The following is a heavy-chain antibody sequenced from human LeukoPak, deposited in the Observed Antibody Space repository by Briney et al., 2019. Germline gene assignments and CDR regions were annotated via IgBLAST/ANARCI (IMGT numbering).Heavy chain of an antibody. CDR1: EYTFTGYY. J-gene: IGHJ4*02. V-gene: IGHV1-69*13. D-gene: IGHD3-10*01. CDR2: IIPIFGTA. CDR3: ARVGHNYYGSGRSH. Sequence: ASVKVSCKASEYTFTGYYMHWVRQAPGQGLEWMGGIIPIFGTANYAQKFQGRVTITADESTSTAYMELSSLRSEDTAVYYCARVGHNYYGSGRSHWGQGTLVTVSS.